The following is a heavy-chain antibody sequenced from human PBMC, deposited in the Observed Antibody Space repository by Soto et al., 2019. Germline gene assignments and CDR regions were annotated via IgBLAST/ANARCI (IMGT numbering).Heavy chain of an antibody. CDR2: ISYDGSNK. V-gene: IGHV3-30*18. CDR3: AKDKEYYFDY. D-gene: IGHD3-10*01. CDR1: GFTFSSYG. Sequence: GGSLRLSCAASGFTFSSYGMHWVRQAPGKGLEWVAVISYDGSNKYYADSVKGRFTISRDNSKNTLYLQMNSLRAEDTAVYYCAKDKEYYFDYWGQGTLVTVSS. J-gene: IGHJ4*02.